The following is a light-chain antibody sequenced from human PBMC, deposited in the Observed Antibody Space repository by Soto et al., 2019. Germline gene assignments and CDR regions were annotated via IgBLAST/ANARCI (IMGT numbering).Light chain of an antibody. Sequence: QSVLTQPASLSGSPGQSITISCTGTSSDIGGYNYVSWYQQHPGKAPKLMIYEVSNRPSGVSYRFSGSKSGKTASLTISGLEAGDEAYYYCSLYTSINTYVFFGGGTTVTVL. CDR3: SLYTSINTYVF. V-gene: IGLV2-14*01. CDR2: EVS. CDR1: SSDIGGYNY. J-gene: IGLJ2*01.